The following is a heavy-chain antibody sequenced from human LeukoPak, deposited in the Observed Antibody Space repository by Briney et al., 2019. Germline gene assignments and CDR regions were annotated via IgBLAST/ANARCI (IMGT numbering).Heavy chain of an antibody. J-gene: IGHJ3*02. V-gene: IGHV3-21*01. Sequence: GGSLRLSCAASGXTFSSYAMNWVRQAPGKGLEWVSSISTSSTYIYYADSVKGRFTISRDNAKNSLYLQMNSLRAEDTAVCYCARDGGSGSDDAFDIWGQGTLVTVSS. CDR1: GXTFSSYA. D-gene: IGHD3-22*01. CDR2: ISTSSTYI. CDR3: ARDGGSGSDDAFDI.